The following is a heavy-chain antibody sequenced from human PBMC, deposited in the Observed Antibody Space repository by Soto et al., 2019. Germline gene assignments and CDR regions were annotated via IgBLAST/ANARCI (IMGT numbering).Heavy chain of an antibody. D-gene: IGHD4-4*01. CDR2: INPSGGST. CDR3: ARDRWTTVTAAGEADYYYYGMDV. V-gene: IGHV1-46*01. J-gene: IGHJ6*02. CDR1: GFTFTNYY. Sequence: QVHLVQSGAEVKKPGASVKVSCKASGFTFTNYYMHWVRQAPGQGLEWMGIINPSGGSTSDAQKFQGRVTMTRDTSTSTVYMELSSLRSEDTAVYYCARDRWTTVTAAGEADYYYYGMDVWGQRTTVTVSS.